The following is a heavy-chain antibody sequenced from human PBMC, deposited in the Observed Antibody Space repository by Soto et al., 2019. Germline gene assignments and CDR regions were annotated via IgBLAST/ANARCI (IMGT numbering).Heavy chain of an antibody. CDR1: GYSFTTYW. Sequence: EVQLVQSGAEVKKPGESLKISCKVSGYSFTTYWIGWVRQMPGKGLEWVGIIYPGASDTRYSPSFQGQVTISVDKSINTAYLQGSSLKASDTAMYYCARYGTTGTTYWFDPWVQGTLVTVSS. CDR2: IYPGASDT. J-gene: IGHJ5*02. V-gene: IGHV5-51*03. D-gene: IGHD1-1*01. CDR3: ARYGTTGTTYWFDP.